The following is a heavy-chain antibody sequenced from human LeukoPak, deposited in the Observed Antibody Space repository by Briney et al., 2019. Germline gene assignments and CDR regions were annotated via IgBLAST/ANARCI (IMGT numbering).Heavy chain of an antibody. CDR3: ARDSYGDYIYYYYYYGMDV. Sequence: GASVKVSCKASGGTFSSYAISWVRQAPGQGLEWMGRIIPNLGIANYAQKFQGRVTITAGKSTSTAYMELSSLRSEDTAVYYCARDSYGDYIYYYYYYGMDVWGQGTTVTVSS. D-gene: IGHD4-17*01. CDR1: GGTFSSYA. CDR2: IIPNLGIA. J-gene: IGHJ6*02. V-gene: IGHV1-69*04.